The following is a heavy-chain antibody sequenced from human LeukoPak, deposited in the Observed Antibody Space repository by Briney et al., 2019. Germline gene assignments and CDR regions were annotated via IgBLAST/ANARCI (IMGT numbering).Heavy chain of an antibody. J-gene: IGHJ4*02. CDR1: GYTFTGYY. CDR2: INPNSGGT. D-gene: IGHD3-22*01. V-gene: IGHV1-2*02. CDR3: ARVDTYYYDSSGYYPWYFDY. Sequence: ASVKVSCKSSGYTFTGYYMHWVRQAPGQGLEWMGWINPNSGGTNYAQKFQGRVTMTRDTSISTAYMELSRLRSDDTAVYYCARVDTYYYDSSGYYPWYFDYWGQGTLVTVSS.